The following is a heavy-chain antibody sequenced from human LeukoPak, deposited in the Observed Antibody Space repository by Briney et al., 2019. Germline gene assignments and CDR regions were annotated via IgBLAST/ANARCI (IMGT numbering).Heavy chain of an antibody. J-gene: IGHJ4*02. CDR3: ARTELGYGYGSLDY. D-gene: IGHD5-18*01. CDR1: GFTFSRYW. CDR2: INQDGSGE. Sequence: GGSLRLSCAASGFTFSRYWMSWVRLPPGKGLEWVAPINQDGSGEYYVDSVKGRFTISRDNAKSSLYLQMNSLRAEDTAVYYCARTELGYGYGSLDYWGQGTLVSVSS. V-gene: IGHV3-7*01.